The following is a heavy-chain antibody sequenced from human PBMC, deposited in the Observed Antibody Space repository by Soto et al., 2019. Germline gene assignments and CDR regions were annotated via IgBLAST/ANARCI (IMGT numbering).Heavy chain of an antibody. V-gene: IGHV1-2*02. CDR3: ARAGEIYCSSTGCYPQDFQH. J-gene: IGHJ1*01. CDR1: GYTFTGYY. D-gene: IGHD2-2*01. CDR2: INPNSGGT. Sequence: ASVKVSCKASGYTFTGYYMHWARQAHGQGLEWMGWINPNSGGTNYAQKFQGRVTMTRDTSISTAYMELSRLRSDDTAVYYCARAGEIYCSSTGCYPQDFQHWGQGTLVTVSS.